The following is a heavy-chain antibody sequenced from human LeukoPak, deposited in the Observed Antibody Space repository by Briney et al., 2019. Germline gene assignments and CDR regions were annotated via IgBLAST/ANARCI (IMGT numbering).Heavy chain of an antibody. CDR3: AKNQCSGASCWVEDY. J-gene: IGHJ4*02. Sequence: GASVKVSCKASGYIFTAYYIHWVRQAPGQGLEWMGWINPDSGVTVYAQKFQGRVSMTRDTSISTAYMDLRTLTSDDTAVYFCAKNQCSGASCWVEDYWGQGTLVIVSS. V-gene: IGHV1-2*02. CDR2: INPDSGVT. CDR1: GYIFTAYY. D-gene: IGHD2-15*01.